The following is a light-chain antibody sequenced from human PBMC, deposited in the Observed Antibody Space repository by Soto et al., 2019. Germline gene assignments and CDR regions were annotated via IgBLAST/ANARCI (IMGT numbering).Light chain of an antibody. CDR2: NTS. J-gene: IGKJ3*01. CDR1: QGTNSKS. V-gene: IGKV3-20*01. CDR3: QHYGGSFI. Sequence: EIVLTQSPGTLSLSPGEGATVSCRVSQGTNSKSLVWYQRKFGQAPRLLIYNTSSRATGIPDRFSGSGSGTDFTLSISRLEPEDFAVYYCQHYGGSFIFGPGTKVDIK.